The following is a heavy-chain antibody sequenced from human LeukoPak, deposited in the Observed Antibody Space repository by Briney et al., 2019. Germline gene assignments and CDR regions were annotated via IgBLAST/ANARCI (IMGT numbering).Heavy chain of an antibody. CDR3: ARASGNSTIRYYFDN. V-gene: IGHV3-72*01. CDR2: TRNKANSYTT. CDR1: GFTFSDHY. Sequence: GGSLRLSCAASGFTFSDHYMDWLRQAPGKGLEWVGRTRNKANSYTTEYAASVKGRFTVSRDASKNSLHQQMNSLKTEDTAVSYCARASGNSTIRYYFDNWGQGTLVTVSS. J-gene: IGHJ4*02. D-gene: IGHD3-3*01.